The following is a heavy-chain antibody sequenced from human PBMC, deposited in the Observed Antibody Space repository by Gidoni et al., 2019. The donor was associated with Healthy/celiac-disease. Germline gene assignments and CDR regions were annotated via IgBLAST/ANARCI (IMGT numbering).Heavy chain of an antibody. CDR3: ARDTKIAVAGIYFYGMDV. CDR2: IKQDGSEK. V-gene: IGHV3-7*01. J-gene: IGHJ6*02. D-gene: IGHD6-19*01. CDR1: RFTFSCYW. Sequence: EVLLVESGGSLVQPGGSLRLPCLPSRFTFSCYWMTWVRKAPGKGLEWVANIKQDGSEKYYVDSVKGRFTISRDNAKNSLYLQMNSLRAEDTALYFCARDTKIAVAGIYFYGMDVWGQGTTVTVS.